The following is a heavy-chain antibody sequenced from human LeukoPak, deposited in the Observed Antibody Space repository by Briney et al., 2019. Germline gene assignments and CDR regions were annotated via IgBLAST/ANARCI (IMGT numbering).Heavy chain of an antibody. V-gene: IGHV4-30-4*01. J-gene: IGHJ4*02. D-gene: IGHD6-6*01. CDR1: GGSISSGDYY. Sequence: KPSETLSLTCTVSGGSISSGDYYWSWIRQPPGKGLEYIGYIYCSGSTYYNPSLKSRITISVDTSKNQFSLKLSSVTAADTAVYYCARGSWSSSIDYWGQGTLVTVSS. CDR3: ARGSWSSSIDY. CDR2: IYCSGST.